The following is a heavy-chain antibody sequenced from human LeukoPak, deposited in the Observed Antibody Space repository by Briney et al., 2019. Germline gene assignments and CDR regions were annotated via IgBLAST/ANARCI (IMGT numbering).Heavy chain of an antibody. Sequence: PRGPLRLSCAASGFTFSDYYMSWIRQASGKGLEWVSYISSSGSTIYYADSVKGRFTISRDNAKNSLYLQMNSLRAEDTAVYYCASDVLRFLEWPSEYYMDVWGKGTTVTVSS. CDR2: ISSSGSTI. J-gene: IGHJ6*03. D-gene: IGHD3-3*01. V-gene: IGHV3-11*01. CDR3: ASDVLRFLEWPSEYYMDV. CDR1: GFTFSDYY.